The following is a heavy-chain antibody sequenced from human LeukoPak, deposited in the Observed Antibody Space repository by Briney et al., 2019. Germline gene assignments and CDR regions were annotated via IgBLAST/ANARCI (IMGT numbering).Heavy chain of an antibody. CDR2: ISAGGDFV. CDR1: GFPFSTHS. V-gene: IGHV3-21*01. CDR3: ARERGGRRDYYYYMDV. D-gene: IGHD2-15*01. Sequence: GGSLRLSCAASGFPFSTHSLNWVRQAPGKGLEWVSSISAGGDFVYYGDSVKGRFTMSRDNAKNSLHLQMDSLTAEDTAVYYCARERGGRRDYYYYMDVWGKGTTVTVSS. J-gene: IGHJ6*03.